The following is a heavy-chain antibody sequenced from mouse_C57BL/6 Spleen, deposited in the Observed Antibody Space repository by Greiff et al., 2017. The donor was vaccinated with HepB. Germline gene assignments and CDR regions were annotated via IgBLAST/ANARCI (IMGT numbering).Heavy chain of an antibody. CDR3: ARTPFITTIVATFDC. CDR1: GYTFTSYW. Sequence: QVQLQQPGTELVKPGASVKLSCKASGYTFTSYWMHWVKQRPGQGFEWIGNINPSNGGTNYNEKFKSKATLAVDKYSGTAYVQLSSLTSEDSLDYYCARTPFITTIVATFDCWGQGNTLT. J-gene: IGHJ2*01. D-gene: IGHD1-1*01. V-gene: IGHV1-53*01. CDR2: INPSNGGT.